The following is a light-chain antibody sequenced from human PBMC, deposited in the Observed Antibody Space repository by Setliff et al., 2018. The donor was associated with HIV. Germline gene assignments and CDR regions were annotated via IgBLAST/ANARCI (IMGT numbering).Light chain of an antibody. Sequence: QSALAQPRSVSGSPEQAVTISCTGTRSDIGTCNYGSWYQQHPGKAPKLMIYDVTKRPSGVPDRFSGSKSGNTASLTISVLQAEDEADYYCCSYGGNSVSYVFGTGTKVP. V-gene: IGLV2-11*01. CDR1: RSDIGTCNY. CDR3: CSYGGNSVSYV. J-gene: IGLJ1*01. CDR2: DVT.